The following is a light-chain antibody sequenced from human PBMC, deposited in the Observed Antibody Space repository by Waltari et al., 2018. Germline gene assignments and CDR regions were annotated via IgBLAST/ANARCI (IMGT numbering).Light chain of an antibody. J-gene: IGLJ1*01. CDR1: NNDIGAYNY. CDR3: CSFATSKTYV. Sequence: QSALTQPASVSGSPGQSITISCTGTNNDIGAYNYVSWYQQHPGKGPKLMSYGVTSRPTGNSNRFSGSKACKTASLPLSGIQAEDEADYYCCSFATSKTYVFGTGTKVTVL. V-gene: IGLV2-14*01. CDR2: GVT.